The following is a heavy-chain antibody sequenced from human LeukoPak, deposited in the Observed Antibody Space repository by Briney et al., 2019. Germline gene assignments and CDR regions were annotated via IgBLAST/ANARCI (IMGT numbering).Heavy chain of an antibody. CDR2: IKQDGSEK. J-gene: IGHJ3*02. CDR3: ARDDYYGSGSYWGAFDI. CDR1: GFTFSSCW. V-gene: IGHV3-7*01. D-gene: IGHD3-10*01. Sequence: GGSLRLSCAASGFTFSSCWMNWVRQAPGKGLEWVANIKQDGSEKYYVDSVKGRFTISRDNAKNSLYLQMNSLRAEDTAMYYCARDDYYGSGSYWGAFDIWGQGTMVTVSS.